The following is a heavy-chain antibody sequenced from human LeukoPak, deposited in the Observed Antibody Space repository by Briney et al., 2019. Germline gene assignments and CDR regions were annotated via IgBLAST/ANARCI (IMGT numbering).Heavy chain of an antibody. D-gene: IGHD3-10*01. CDR3: ARGYGSGSYHWFDP. CDR2: ISGSGGST. CDR1: GFTFSTYG. Sequence: GGSLRLSCAASGFTFSTYGMSWVRQAPGKGLEWVSAISGSGGSTYYADSVKGRFTISRDNSKNTLYLQMNSLRAEDTAVYYCARGYGSGSYHWFDPWGQGTLVTVSS. V-gene: IGHV3-23*01. J-gene: IGHJ5*02.